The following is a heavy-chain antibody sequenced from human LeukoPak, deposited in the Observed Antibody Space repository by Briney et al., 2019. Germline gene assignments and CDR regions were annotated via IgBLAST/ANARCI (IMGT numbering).Heavy chain of an antibody. CDR3: ARGQGLLWFGELLSKTYGMDV. V-gene: IGHV1-2*02. D-gene: IGHD3-10*01. J-gene: IGHJ6*02. CDR2: INPNSGGT. Sequence: ASVKVSCKASGYPFIDYYMHWVRQAPGQGLEWMGWINPNSGGTNYAQKFQGRVTMTRDTSISTAYMEPSRLRSDDTAVYYCARGQGLLWFGELLSKTYGMDVWGQGTTVTVSS. CDR1: GYPFIDYY.